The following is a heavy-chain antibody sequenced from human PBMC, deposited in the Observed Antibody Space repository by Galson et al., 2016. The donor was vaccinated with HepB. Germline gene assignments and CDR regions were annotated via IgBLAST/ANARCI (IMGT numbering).Heavy chain of an antibody. J-gene: IGHJ6*02. CDR2: ISGSGVGT. CDR3: ARDPQYQLTNYYYYGMDV. D-gene: IGHD2-2*01. V-gene: IGHV3-23*01. Sequence: SLRLSCAASGFTFRSYTMSRVRQAPGKGLEWVSAISGSGVGTYYADSVKGRFTISRDNSKNTLYLQMNSLRAEDTAVYYCARDPQYQLTNYYYYGMDVWGQGTTVTV. CDR1: GFTFRSYT.